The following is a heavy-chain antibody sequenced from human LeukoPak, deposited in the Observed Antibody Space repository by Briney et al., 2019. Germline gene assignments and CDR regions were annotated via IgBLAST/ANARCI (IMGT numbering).Heavy chain of an antibody. D-gene: IGHD6-19*01. CDR2: MYWDDDE. V-gene: IGHV2-5*02. CDR3: AHRRIEWLTFDY. Sequence: SGPTLVHPTQPLTLTCTFSGFSLRTSGVGVGWIRQPPGKALEWRALMYWDDDERYSPPLKSRLTITKDTSKNQVVLTMTNMDSVDTATYYCAHRRIEWLTFDYWGQGTLVTVSS. CDR1: GFSLRTSGVG. J-gene: IGHJ4*02.